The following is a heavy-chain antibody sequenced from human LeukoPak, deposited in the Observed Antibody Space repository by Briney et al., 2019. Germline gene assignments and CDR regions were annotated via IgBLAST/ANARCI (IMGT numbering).Heavy chain of an antibody. CDR1: GYSFNIYW. CDR2: IYPGDSDT. Sequence: GESLKISCKASGYSFNIYWIGWVRQMPGKGLEWMGIIYPGDSDTRYSPSFQGQVTISADKSISTAYLQWSSLKASDTAMYYCARRSKLWASHLDIWGQGTMVTVSS. V-gene: IGHV5-51*01. D-gene: IGHD5-18*01. CDR3: ARRSKLWASHLDI. J-gene: IGHJ3*02.